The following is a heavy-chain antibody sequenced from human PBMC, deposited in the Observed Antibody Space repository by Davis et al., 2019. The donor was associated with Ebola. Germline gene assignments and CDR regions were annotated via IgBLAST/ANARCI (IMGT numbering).Heavy chain of an antibody. CDR3: ARVESESRGDGNSDY. CDR1: GGTFSSYA. D-gene: IGHD2-15*01. CDR2: IIPIFGTA. V-gene: IGHV1-69*13. Sequence: SVKVSCKASGGTFSSYAISWVRQAPGQGLEWMGGIIPIFGTANYAQKFQGRVTIAADESTSTAYMELSSLRSEDTAVYYCARVESESRGDGNSDYWGQGTLVTVSS. J-gene: IGHJ4*02.